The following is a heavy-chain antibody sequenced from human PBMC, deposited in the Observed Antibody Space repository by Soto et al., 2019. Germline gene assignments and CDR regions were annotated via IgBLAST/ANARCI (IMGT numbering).Heavy chain of an antibody. Sequence: SETLSLTCTVSGGSISSSSYYWGWIRQPPGKGLEWIGSIYYSGSTYYKPSLKSRVNKSVDTSKNHFSLKLSSVTAADTAVYYCARTRAVWFDPWGQGTLVT. D-gene: IGHD6-19*01. J-gene: IGHJ5*02. CDR1: GGSISSSSYY. CDR3: ARTRAVWFDP. CDR2: IYYSGST. V-gene: IGHV4-39*01.